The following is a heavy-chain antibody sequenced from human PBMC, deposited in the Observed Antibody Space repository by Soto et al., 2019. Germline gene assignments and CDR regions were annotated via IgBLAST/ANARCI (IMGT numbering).Heavy chain of an antibody. Sequence: SSYAISWVRQAPGQGLEWMGGIIPIFGTANYAQKFQGRVTITADESTSTAYMELSSLRSEGTAVYYCARDPGYCTNGVCLPSYWGQGTLVTVSS. CDR3: ARDPGYCTNGVCLPSY. CDR2: IIPIFGTA. D-gene: IGHD2-8*01. CDR1: SSYA. V-gene: IGHV1-69*01. J-gene: IGHJ4*02.